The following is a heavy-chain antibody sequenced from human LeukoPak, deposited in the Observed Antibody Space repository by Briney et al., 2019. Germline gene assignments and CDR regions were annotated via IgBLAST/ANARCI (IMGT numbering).Heavy chain of an antibody. J-gene: IGHJ4*02. CDR2: INPNSGVT. D-gene: IGHD3-16*01. V-gene: IGHV1-2*02. CDR1: GGTFSSYA. CDR3: ARGSGEFNY. Sequence: ASVKVSCKASGGTFSSYAISWVRQAPGQGLEWMGWINPNSGVTNYAHKFQGRVTMTGDTSIRTAYVELSRLRSDDTAVYYCARGSGEFNYWGQGTLATVSS.